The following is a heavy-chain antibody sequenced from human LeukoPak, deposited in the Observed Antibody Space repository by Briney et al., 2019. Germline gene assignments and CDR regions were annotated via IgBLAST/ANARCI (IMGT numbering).Heavy chain of an antibody. J-gene: IGHJ6*03. CDR2: FDPEDGET. CDR3: ATGMTRSYYYYYYMDV. V-gene: IGHV1-24*01. CDR1: GYTLTELS. Sequence: ASVKVSCKVSGYTLTELSMHWVRQAPGKGLEWMGGFDPEDGETIYAQKFQGRVTMTEDTSTDTAYMELSSLRSEDTAVYYCATGMTRSYYYYYYMDVWGKGTTVTVSS.